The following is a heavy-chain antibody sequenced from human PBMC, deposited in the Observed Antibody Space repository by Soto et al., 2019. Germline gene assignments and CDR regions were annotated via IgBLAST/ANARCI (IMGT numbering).Heavy chain of an antibody. CDR3: GRCSSTICHWGADY. CDR1: GFTFSNYA. CDR2: ISHDGSNK. V-gene: IGHV3-30-3*01. J-gene: IGHJ4*02. Sequence: QVQLVESGGGVVQPGRSLRLSCAASGFTFSNYAMHWVHQAPGKWREWVALISHDGSNKYYADSVKGRFTIARDNSKNTLYLQMNSLRTEDTSVYYCGRCSSTICHWGADYWGQGTLVTVSS. D-gene: IGHD2-2*01.